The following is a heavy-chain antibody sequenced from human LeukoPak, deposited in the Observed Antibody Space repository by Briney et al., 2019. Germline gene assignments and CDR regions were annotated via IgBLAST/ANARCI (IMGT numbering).Heavy chain of an antibody. Sequence: SETLSLTCTVSGGSISSSSYYWGWFRQPPGKGLEWIGSIYYSGSTYYNPSLKSRVTISVDTSKNQFSLKLSSVTAADTAVYYCARDDFRSGYPGPDWGQGTLVTVSS. D-gene: IGHD3-3*01. CDR3: ARDDFRSGYPGPD. CDR2: IYYSGST. V-gene: IGHV4-39*01. CDR1: GGSISSSSYY. J-gene: IGHJ4*02.